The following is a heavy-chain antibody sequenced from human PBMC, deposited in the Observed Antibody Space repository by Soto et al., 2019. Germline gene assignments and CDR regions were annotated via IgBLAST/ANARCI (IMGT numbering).Heavy chain of an antibody. V-gene: IGHV3-9*01. CDR3: YYYYYSMDV. Sequence: EVQLVESGGDLVQPGRSLRLSCAVSGLIFDDYAMHWVRQAPGKGLEWVSGISWNSGKIDYADSVKGRFTISRDNAKNSLYLQMNSLRVEDTALYYCYYYYYSMDVWGQGTTVTVSS. J-gene: IGHJ6*02. CDR1: GLIFDDYA. CDR2: ISWNSGKI.